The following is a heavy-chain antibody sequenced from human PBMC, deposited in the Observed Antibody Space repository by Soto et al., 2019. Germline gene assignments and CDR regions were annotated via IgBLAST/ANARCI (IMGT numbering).Heavy chain of an antibody. CDR2: IYYSGST. Sequence: PSETLSLTCTVSGGSISSYYWSWIRQPPGKGLEWIGYIYYSGSTNYNPSLKSRVTISVDTSKNQFSLKLSSVTAADTAVYYCARGAVAGDYYYYYGMDVWGQGTTVTAP. D-gene: IGHD6-19*01. CDR3: ARGAVAGDYYYYYGMDV. CDR1: GGSISSYY. V-gene: IGHV4-59*01. J-gene: IGHJ6*02.